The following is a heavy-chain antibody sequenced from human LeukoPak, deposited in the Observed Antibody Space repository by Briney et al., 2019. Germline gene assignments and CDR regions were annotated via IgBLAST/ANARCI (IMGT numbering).Heavy chain of an antibody. Sequence: SQTLSLTCAISGDSVSSNSAAWNWIRQSPSRGLEWLGRTYYRSKWYNDYAVSVKSRITINPDTSKNQFSLQLNSVTPEDTAVYYLLRGKWALLSHFWGFDLWGRGTLVTVSS. J-gene: IGHJ2*01. CDR2: TYYRSKWYN. V-gene: IGHV6-1*01. CDR1: GDSVSSNSAA. CDR3: LRGKWALLSHFWGFDL. D-gene: IGHD2/OR15-2a*01.